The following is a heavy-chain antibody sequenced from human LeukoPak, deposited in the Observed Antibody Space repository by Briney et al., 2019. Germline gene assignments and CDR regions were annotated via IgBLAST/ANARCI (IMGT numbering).Heavy chain of an antibody. CDR3: ARVWLAGDDAFDI. CDR2: INPNSGGT. D-gene: IGHD5-24*01. J-gene: IGHJ3*02. CDR1: GYTFTGYY. V-gene: IGHV1-2*02. Sequence: ASVKVSCKASGYTFTGYYMHWVRQAPGQGLEWMGWINPNSGGTNYAQKFQGRVTMTRDTSISTAYMELSRLRSDDTAVYYCARVWLAGDDAFDIWGQGTMVTVSS.